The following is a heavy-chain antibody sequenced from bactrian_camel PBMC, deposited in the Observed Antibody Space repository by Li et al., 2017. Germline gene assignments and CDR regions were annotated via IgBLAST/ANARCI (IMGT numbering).Heavy chain of an antibody. CDR2: ISSDGAI. CDR1: GYTYSSYC. J-gene: IGHJ4*01. Sequence: HVQLVESGGGSVQAGGSLRLSCAASGYTYSSYCMGWFRQAPGKEREGVAAISSDGAISVADSVKGRFTISKDNAANSLLLQMNSLKPEDTAVYYCALTSIAAMTPGVCGPFPTGQGTQVTVS. V-gene: IGHV3S26*01. D-gene: IGHD4*01.